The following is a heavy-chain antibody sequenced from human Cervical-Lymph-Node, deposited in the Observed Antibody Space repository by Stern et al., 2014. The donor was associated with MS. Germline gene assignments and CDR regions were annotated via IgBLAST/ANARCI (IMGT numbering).Heavy chain of an antibody. CDR1: GFSFNRYG. Sequence: VQLVQSGGGVVQPGRSLRLSCAASGFSFNRYGMHWVRQAPGQGLEWGAVISHDGNNKYYAGSVKGRFTISRDNSKNTLYLQMNSLRAEDTAVYFCAKDRWEWELPYYLDYWGQGTLVTVSS. D-gene: IGHD1-26*01. V-gene: IGHV3-30*18. J-gene: IGHJ4*02. CDR3: AKDRWEWELPYYLDY. CDR2: ISHDGNNK.